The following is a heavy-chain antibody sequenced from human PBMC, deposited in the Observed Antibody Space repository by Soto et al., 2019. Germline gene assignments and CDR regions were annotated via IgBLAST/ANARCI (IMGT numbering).Heavy chain of an antibody. CDR1: GFTFSSYS. Sequence: GGSLRLSCAASGFTFSSYSMNWVRQAPGKGLEWVSSISSSSSYIYYADSVKGRFTISRDNAKNSLYLQMNSLRAEDTAVYYCARVSIDNWNSFLPDVFDIWGQGTLVTVSS. D-gene: IGHD1-7*01. CDR3: ARVSIDNWNSFLPDVFDI. V-gene: IGHV3-21*01. J-gene: IGHJ3*02. CDR2: ISSSSSYI.